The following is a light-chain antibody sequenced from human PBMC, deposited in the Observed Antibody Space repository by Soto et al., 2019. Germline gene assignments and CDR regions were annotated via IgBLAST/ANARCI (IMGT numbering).Light chain of an antibody. V-gene: IGLV2-18*01. CDR1: STDFVSYNR. J-gene: IGLJ1*01. Sequence: QSALTQPPSVSGSPGQSVTISCTGTSTDFVSYNRVSWYQQPPGTAPKLMIYEVSKRPSGVPDRFSGSKSGNTASLTISGLHAADEADYYCSLYTSENAYVFGTGTKLTVL. CDR2: EVS. CDR3: SLYTSENAYV.